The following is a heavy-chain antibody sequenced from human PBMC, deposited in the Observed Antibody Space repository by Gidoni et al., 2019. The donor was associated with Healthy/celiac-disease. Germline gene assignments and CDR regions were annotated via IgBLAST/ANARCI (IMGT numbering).Heavy chain of an antibody. D-gene: IGHD1-7*01. CDR3: ARPYNWNSYYYYGMDV. V-gene: IGHV3-21*01. CDR2: ISSSGSTI. Sequence: GFTFSSYSMNWVRQAPGKGLEWVSSISSSGSTIYYADSVKGRFTISRDNAKNSLYLQMNSLRAEDTAVYYCARPYNWNSYYYYGMDVWGQGTTVTVSS. J-gene: IGHJ6*02. CDR1: GFTFSSYS.